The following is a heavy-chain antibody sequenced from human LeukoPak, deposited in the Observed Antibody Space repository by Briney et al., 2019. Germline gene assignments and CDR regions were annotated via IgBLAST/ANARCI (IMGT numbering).Heavy chain of an antibody. V-gene: IGHV5-51*01. Sequence: GESLKISCKGSGYSFSSYWNGWVRQMPGTSLEGMGIIYPGDSDTRYSPAFQGQVPISADKSSSTAYLQWGSLKASDTAMYYCARLPRALILFADYGGQGTVVTVSS. CDR2: IYPGDSDT. CDR3: ARLPRALILFADY. CDR1: GYSFSSYW. D-gene: IGHD3-16*01. J-gene: IGHJ4*02.